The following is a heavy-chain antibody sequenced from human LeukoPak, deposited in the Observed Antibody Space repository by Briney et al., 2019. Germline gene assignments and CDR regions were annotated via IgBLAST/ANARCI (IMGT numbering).Heavy chain of an antibody. CDR1: GGSISSYY. J-gene: IGHJ4*02. CDR2: IYYSGST. D-gene: IGHD3-10*01. CDR3: ARGDRFGGIDY. Sequence: SETLSLTCTVSGGSISSYYWSWIREPPGKGLEWIGYIYYSGSTNYNPSLKSRVTISVDTSTNQFSLKLSSVTAADPAVYYCARGDRFGGIDYWGQGTLVTVSS. V-gene: IGHV4-59*01.